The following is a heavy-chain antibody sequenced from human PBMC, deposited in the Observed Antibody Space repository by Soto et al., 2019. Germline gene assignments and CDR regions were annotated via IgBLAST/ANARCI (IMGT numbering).Heavy chain of an antibody. J-gene: IGHJ4*02. CDR1: GFTVSSNY. CDR3: ARGLYSGWHYFDD. Sequence: EVQLVESGGGLVQPGGSLRLSCAASGFTVSSNYMSWVRQAPGKGLEWVSVIYSGGSTYYADSVKGRCTISRDNSKNTRYLQMNSLRAEDTAVYYCARGLYSGWHYFDDWGQGTLVTVSS. D-gene: IGHD5-12*01. CDR2: IYSGGST. V-gene: IGHV3-66*01.